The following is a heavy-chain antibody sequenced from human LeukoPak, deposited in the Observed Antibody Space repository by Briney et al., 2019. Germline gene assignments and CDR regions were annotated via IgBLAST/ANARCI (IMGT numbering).Heavy chain of an antibody. J-gene: IGHJ5*02. D-gene: IGHD6-19*01. CDR1: GGSMSSYY. V-gene: IGHV4-59*13. Sequence: SETLSLTCSVSGGSMSSYYWSCIRQPPGKGRECFGYIYYSGSTNYTPSLKSRVTISVDTSKNQFSLKLRSVTAADTAVYYCARARKISKQWLVNNWFDPWGQGTLVTVSS. CDR3: ARARKISKQWLVNNWFDP. CDR2: IYYSGST.